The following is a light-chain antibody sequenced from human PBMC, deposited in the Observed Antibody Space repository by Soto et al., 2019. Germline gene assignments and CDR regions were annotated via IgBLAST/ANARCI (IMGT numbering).Light chain of an antibody. Sequence: EIVLTQSPGTLSLSPGERATLSCRASQSVSSNLAWYQQKPGQAPRRLIYGASTRATGIPARFSGSGSGTEFTLTITSLQPEDIATYYCQQYENLPLTFGGGTKVDIK. CDR3: QQYENLPLT. J-gene: IGKJ4*01. CDR1: QSVSSN. V-gene: IGKV3-15*01. CDR2: GAS.